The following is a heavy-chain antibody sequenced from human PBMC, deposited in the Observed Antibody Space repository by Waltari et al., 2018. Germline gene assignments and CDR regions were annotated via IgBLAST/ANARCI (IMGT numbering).Heavy chain of an antibody. CDR2: IYSGGTT. J-gene: IGHJ4*02. CDR3: AREHYGGGF. Sequence: EVQLVESGGGLIQPGGSLRLSCAASGFTVSRNYMTWVRQAPGKGLEWVSVIYSGGTTYYADSVKGRFTISRDNSKNTVYLQLNSLTVEDTAVYYCAREHYGGGFWGQGTLVTVSS. V-gene: IGHV3-53*01. D-gene: IGHD4-17*01. CDR1: GFTVSRNY.